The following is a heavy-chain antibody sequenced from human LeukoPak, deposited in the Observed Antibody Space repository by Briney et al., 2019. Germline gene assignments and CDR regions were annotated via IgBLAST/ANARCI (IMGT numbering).Heavy chain of an antibody. CDR1: GFIFSSYW. V-gene: IGHV3-74*01. J-gene: IGHJ4*02. CDR3: TRGFWGWEVDY. D-gene: IGHD3-3*01. Sequence: GGSLRLSCAASGFIFSSYWMHWVRQAPGKGLVWVSRINGDGSSTNYADSMKGRFTISRDNAKNTLYLQMNSLRAEDTAVYYCTRGFWGWEVDYWGQGTLATVSS. CDR2: INGDGSST.